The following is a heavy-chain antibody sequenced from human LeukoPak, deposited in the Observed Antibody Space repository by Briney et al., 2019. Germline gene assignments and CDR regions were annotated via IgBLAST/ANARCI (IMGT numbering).Heavy chain of an antibody. CDR2: INPDGSEK. V-gene: IGHV3-7*03. CDR3: AKSVVVITFRFDD. J-gene: IGHJ4*02. D-gene: IGHD2-15*01. Sequence: GGSLRLSCAASGFSFGSSWMDWVRQAPGKGLEWVASINPDGSEKYSVDSVEGRFTISRDNAKNLLYLQVNSLRADDTAIYYCAKSVVVITFRFDDWGQGALVTVSS. CDR1: GFSFGSSW.